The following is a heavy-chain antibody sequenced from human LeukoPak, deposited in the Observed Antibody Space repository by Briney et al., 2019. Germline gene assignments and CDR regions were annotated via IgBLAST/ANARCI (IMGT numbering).Heavy chain of an antibody. J-gene: IGHJ4*02. CDR1: GLTFSNYA. CDR3: ARGASARQDY. Sequence: GGSLRLSCAASGLTFSNYAMSWVRQAPGKGLEWVSAISASGGSTYYADSVKGRFTISRDNAKNMLYLQMNSLRAEDTAVYYCARGASARQDYWGQGTLVTVSS. D-gene: IGHD2-2*01. CDR2: ISASGGST. V-gene: IGHV3-23*01.